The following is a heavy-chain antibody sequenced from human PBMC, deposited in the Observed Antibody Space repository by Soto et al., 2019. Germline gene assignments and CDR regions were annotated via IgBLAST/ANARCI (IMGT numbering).Heavy chain of an antibody. D-gene: IGHD3-3*01. J-gene: IGHJ6*02. CDR3: ARAKGEIITIFGVVINYGMDV. CDR1: GYSISSGYY. Sequence: KPSETLSLTCAVSGYSISSGYYWGWIRQPPGKGLEWIGSIYHSGSTYYNPSLKSRVTISVDTSKNQFSLKLSSVTAADTAVYYCARAKGEIITIFGVVINYGMDVWGQGTRVTVSS. V-gene: IGHV4-38-2*01. CDR2: IYHSGST.